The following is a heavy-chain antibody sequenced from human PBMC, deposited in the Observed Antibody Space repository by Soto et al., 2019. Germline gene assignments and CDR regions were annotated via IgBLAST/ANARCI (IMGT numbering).Heavy chain of an antibody. Sequence: PGGSLRLSCAASGFTFSSYGMHWVRQAPGKGLEWVAVISYDGSNKYYADSVKGRFTISRDNSKNTLYLQMNSLRAEDTAVYYCAKPRYCSGGSCSGFDYWGQGTLVTVSS. CDR1: GFTFSSYG. J-gene: IGHJ4*02. CDR2: ISYDGSNK. CDR3: AKPRYCSGGSCSGFDY. D-gene: IGHD2-15*01. V-gene: IGHV3-30*18.